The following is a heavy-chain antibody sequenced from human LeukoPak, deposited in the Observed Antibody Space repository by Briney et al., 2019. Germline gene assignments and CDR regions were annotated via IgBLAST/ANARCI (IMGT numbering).Heavy chain of an antibody. V-gene: IGHV4-4*09. CDR2: IYSSGTT. D-gene: IGHD1-1*01. CDR1: GGSLSGYY. Sequence: SETLSLTCTVSGGSLSGYYWSWIRRTPGKGLEWIGYIYSSGTTNYNRSLQSRVIISLDTPKNQFSLSVTSVTAADTAMYFCARRISSWNVYIDKWGQGIQVTVSS. CDR3: ARRISSWNVYIDK. J-gene: IGHJ4*02.